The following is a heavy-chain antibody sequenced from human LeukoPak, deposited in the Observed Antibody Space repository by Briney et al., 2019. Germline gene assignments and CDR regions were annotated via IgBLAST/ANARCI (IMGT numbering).Heavy chain of an antibody. Sequence: ASVKVSCKASGYTFTSYYMHWVRQAPGQGLEWMGIINPSGGSTSYAQKFQGRVTMTRDTSTSTVYMELSSLRSEDTAVYYCARAPPRYSSGLVLDYWGQGTLVTVSS. V-gene: IGHV1-46*01. D-gene: IGHD6-19*01. J-gene: IGHJ4*02. CDR3: ARAPPRYSSGLVLDY. CDR1: GYTFTSYY. CDR2: INPSGGST.